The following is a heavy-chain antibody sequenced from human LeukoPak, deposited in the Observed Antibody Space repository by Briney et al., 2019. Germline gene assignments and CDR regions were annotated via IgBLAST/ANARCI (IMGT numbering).Heavy chain of an antibody. D-gene: IGHD1-26*01. V-gene: IGHV3-48*01. J-gene: IGHJ6*03. Sequence: PGGSLRLSCAASGFTFSSYSMNWVRQAPGKGLEWVSYISSSSSTIYYADSVKGRFTISRDNAKNSLYLQMNSLRADDTAVYYCARVRGAGLQYYYMDVWGKGTTVTVSS. CDR3: ARVRGAGLQYYYMDV. CDR2: ISSSSSTI. CDR1: GFTFSSYS.